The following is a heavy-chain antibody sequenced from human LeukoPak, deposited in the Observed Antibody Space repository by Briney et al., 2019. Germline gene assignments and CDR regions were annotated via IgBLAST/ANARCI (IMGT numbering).Heavy chain of an antibody. CDR3: AREKYYTSSSIDY. V-gene: IGHV4-39*07. CDR2: IYYSGST. CDR1: GGSISSSSYY. Sequence: SETLSLTCTVSGGSISSSSYYWGWIRQPPGKGLEWIGSIYYSGSTYYNPSLKSRVTISVDTSQNQFSLKLSSVTAADTAVYYCAREKYYTSSSIDYWGQGTLVTVSS. J-gene: IGHJ4*02. D-gene: IGHD6-6*01.